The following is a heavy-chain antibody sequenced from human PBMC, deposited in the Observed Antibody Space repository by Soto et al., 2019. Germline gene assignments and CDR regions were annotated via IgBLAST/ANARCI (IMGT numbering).Heavy chain of an antibody. Sequence: PSETLSLTCTVSGGSISSGGYYWSWIRQNPGKGLEWIGYIYYSGSTYYNPSLKSRVTISVDTSKNQFSLKLSSVTAADTAVYYCARDRLLYGDYYYGMDVWGQGTTVTVSS. J-gene: IGHJ6*02. D-gene: IGHD3-3*01. CDR2: IYYSGST. V-gene: IGHV4-31*03. CDR1: GGSISSGGYY. CDR3: ARDRLLYGDYYYGMDV.